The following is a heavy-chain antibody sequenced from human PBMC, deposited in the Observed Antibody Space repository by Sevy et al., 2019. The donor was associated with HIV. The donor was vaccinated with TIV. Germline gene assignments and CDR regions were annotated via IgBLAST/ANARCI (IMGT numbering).Heavy chain of an antibody. CDR2: IYPGESDT. D-gene: IGHD1-1*01. V-gene: IGHV5-51*01. CDR1: GYSFTSYW. Sequence: GESLKISCKGSGYSFTSYWIGWVRQMPGKGLEWMGIIYPGESDTRYSPSFQGQVTISAAKSINTAYLKWSSLKASDTAMYYCARQDPTYYYGMDVWGQGTTVTVSS. CDR3: ARQDPTYYYGMDV. J-gene: IGHJ6*02.